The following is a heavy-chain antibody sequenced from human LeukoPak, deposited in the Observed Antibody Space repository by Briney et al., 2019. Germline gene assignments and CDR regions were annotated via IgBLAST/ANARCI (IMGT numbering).Heavy chain of an antibody. CDR2: INSDGSST. V-gene: IGHV3-74*01. J-gene: IGHJ3*02. CDR1: GFTLEGIR. D-gene: IGHD3-10*01. Sequence: PGGSLSFSLEPPGFTLEGIRLHWVGQDAGKGLVLVSRINSDGSSTGSADSVKGRFTISRDNAKNTLYLQMNSLRGEDTAVYYCARSYGSGRYGAHDIWGQGTKVTVSS. CDR3: ARSYGSGRYGAHDI.